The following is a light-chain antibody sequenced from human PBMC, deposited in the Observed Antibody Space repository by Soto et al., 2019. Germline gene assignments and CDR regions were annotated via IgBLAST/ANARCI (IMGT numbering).Light chain of an antibody. Sequence: DIQMTQSPSSLSASVGDRVTITFRASQSISSYLNWYQQKPGKAPKLLIYAASSLKSGVPARFSGSGSGTEFTLTISSLQPDDFATYYCQQYNTYSTFGQGTRLEIK. CDR1: QSISSY. V-gene: IGKV1-39*01. J-gene: IGKJ5*01. CDR3: QQYNTYST. CDR2: AAS.